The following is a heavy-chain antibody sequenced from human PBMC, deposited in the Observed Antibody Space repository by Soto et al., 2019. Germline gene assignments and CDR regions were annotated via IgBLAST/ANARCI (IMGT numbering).Heavy chain of an antibody. D-gene: IGHD3-22*01. V-gene: IGHV4-34*01. CDR3: ARAVSARAQPDIDY. Sequence: SETLSLTCAVYGGSFSGYYWSCIRQPPGKGLEWSEEINHSGGTNYNPSLKSRVTISVDTSKNQFSLNLSSVTAADTAVYYCARAVSARAQPDIDYWGQGTLVPVSS. CDR2: INHSGGT. CDR1: GGSFSGYY. J-gene: IGHJ4*02.